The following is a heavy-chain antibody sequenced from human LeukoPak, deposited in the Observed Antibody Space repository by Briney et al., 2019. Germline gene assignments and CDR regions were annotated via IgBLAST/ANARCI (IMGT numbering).Heavy chain of an antibody. J-gene: IGHJ4*02. CDR3: ARVDYYGSGSVY. CDR2: IIPIFGTA. CDR1: GYTFTSYY. D-gene: IGHD3-10*01. Sequence: ASVKVSCKASGYTFTSYYMHWVRQAPGQGLEWLGGIIPIFGTANYAQKFQGRVTITADESTSTAYMELSSLRSVDTAVYYCARVDYYGSGSVYWGQGTLVTVSS. V-gene: IGHV1-69*13.